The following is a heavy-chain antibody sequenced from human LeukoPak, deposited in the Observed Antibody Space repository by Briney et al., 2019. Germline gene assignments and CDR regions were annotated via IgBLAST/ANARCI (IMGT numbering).Heavy chain of an antibody. CDR1: GFTFSSYG. CDR3: ARVAWSTYYYYGMDV. Sequence: GGSLRLSCAASGFTFSSYGMHWVRQAPGKGLEWVAFIRYDGSNKYYADSVKGRFTISRDNSKNTLYLQMNSLRAEDTAVYYCARVAWSTYYYYGMDVWGQGTTVTVSS. D-gene: IGHD3-3*01. J-gene: IGHJ6*02. CDR2: IRYDGSNK. V-gene: IGHV3-30*02.